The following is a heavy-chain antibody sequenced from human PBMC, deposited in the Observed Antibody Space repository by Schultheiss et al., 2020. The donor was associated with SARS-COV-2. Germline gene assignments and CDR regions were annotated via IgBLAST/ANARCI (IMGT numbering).Heavy chain of an antibody. J-gene: IGHJ4*02. CDR1: GFNFWNYG. Sequence: GESLKISCAASGFNFWNYGMHWVRQAPGKGLEWVAFIRSDGTNKYYADSVKGRFTISRDNSKNTLYLQMNSLRVEDTAVYYCAKPGGSWYVQYFDDWGQGTLVTVSS. CDR3: AKPGGSWYVQYFDD. D-gene: IGHD6-13*01. V-gene: IGHV3-30*02. CDR2: IRSDGTNK.